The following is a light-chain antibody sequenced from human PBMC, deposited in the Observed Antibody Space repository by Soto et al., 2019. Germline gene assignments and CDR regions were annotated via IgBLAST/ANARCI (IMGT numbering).Light chain of an antibody. J-gene: IGKJ5*01. CDR3: QQYDNLIT. CDR1: QDISNY. V-gene: IGKV1-33*01. Sequence: DIQMTQSPSSLSASVGDRVTITCQASQDISNYLNWYQQKQGKAHKLLIYDASNLETGVPSRFSGSGTGTDFTFTISSLQPEDIETYYCQQYDNLITFGQGTRLEIK. CDR2: DAS.